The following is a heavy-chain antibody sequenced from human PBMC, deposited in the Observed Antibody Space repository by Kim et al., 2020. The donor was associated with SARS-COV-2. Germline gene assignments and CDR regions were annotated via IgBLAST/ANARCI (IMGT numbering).Heavy chain of an antibody. V-gene: IGHV4-34*01. J-gene: IGHJ4*02. D-gene: IGHD4-17*01. Sequence: TPSLKSRVTISVSTSKNQCSLKASSVTAGETAVYYCARDHDDYGLYYFDYWGQGTLVTVSS. CDR3: ARDHDDYGLYYFDY.